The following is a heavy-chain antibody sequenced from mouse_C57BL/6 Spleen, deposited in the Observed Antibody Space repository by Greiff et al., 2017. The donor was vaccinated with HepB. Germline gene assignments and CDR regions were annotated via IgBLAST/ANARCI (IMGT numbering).Heavy chain of an antibody. J-gene: IGHJ3*01. V-gene: IGHV10-1*01. CDR2: IRSKSNNYAT. CDR3: VSPYDYDNGFAY. D-gene: IGHD2-4*01. CDR1: GFSFNTYA. Sequence: EVQLVESGGGLVQPKGSLKLSCAASGFSFNTYAMNWVRQAPGKGLEWVARIRSKSNNYATYYADSVKDRFTISRDDSESMLYLQMNNLKTEDTAMYYCVSPYDYDNGFAYWGQGTLVTVSA.